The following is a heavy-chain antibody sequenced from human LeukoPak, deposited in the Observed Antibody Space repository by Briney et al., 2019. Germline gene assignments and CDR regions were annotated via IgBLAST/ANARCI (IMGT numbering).Heavy chain of an antibody. CDR1: GFTFSSYA. CDR2: ISGSGGST. Sequence: GGSLRLSCAASGFTFSSYAMSWVRQAPGKGLEWVSAISGSGGSTYYADSVKGRFTISRDNAKNSLYLQMNSLRAEDTAVYYCARAVVAADDAFDIWGQGTMVTVSS. V-gene: IGHV3-23*01. CDR3: ARAVVAADDAFDI. J-gene: IGHJ3*02. D-gene: IGHD2-15*01.